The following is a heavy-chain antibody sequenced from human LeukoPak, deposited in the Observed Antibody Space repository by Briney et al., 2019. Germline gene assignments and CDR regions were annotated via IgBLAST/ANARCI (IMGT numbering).Heavy chain of an antibody. CDR1: GFTFTSSA. J-gene: IGHJ6*04. D-gene: IGHD6-13*01. CDR2: IVVGSGNT. CDR3: AATGYSSGWSWGPYYGMDV. V-gene: IGHV1-58*01. Sequence: GSAVKVSCKASGFTFTSSAVQGVRQAGGQRLEWIGWIVVGSGNTNYAQKSQERGTITRDMSTSTAYMELSSLRSEDTAVYYCAATGYSSGWSWGPYYGMDVWGKGTTVTVSS.